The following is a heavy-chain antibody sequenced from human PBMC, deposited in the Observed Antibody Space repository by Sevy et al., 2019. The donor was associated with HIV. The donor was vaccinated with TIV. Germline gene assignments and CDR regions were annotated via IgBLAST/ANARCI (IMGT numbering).Heavy chain of an antibody. D-gene: IGHD2-15*01. CDR1: GFNFINYG. V-gene: IGHV3-23*01. CDR2: ISGSGDTT. J-gene: IGHJ6*02. CDR3: AKDIRVGLVVPSPGYGMDV. Sequence: GGSLRLSCAASGFNFINYGMSWVRQAPGKGLEWVSVISGSGDTTNYADSVKGRFVISRDNSKNTMYLQLNSLRAEDTGVYYCAKDIRVGLVVPSPGYGMDVWGHGTSVTVSS.